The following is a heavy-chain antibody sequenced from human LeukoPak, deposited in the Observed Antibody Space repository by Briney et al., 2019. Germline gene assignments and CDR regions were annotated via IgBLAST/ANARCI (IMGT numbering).Heavy chain of an antibody. CDR2: IKQDGSAK. V-gene: IGHV3-7*01. J-gene: IGHJ5*02. D-gene: IGHD6-13*01. CDR3: PRGGYSSSWYWFDP. CDR1: GFILSSYW. Sequence: GESLRLSCAASGFILSSYWMSWVRQAPEKGLEWVANIKQDGSAKYYVDSVKGRFTISRDNAKNSLYLQMNSLRAEDTAVYYCPRGGYSSSWYWFDPWGQGTLVTVSS.